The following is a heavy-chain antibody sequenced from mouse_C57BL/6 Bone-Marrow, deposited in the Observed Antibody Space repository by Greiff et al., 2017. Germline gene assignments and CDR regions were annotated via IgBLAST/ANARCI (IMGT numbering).Heavy chain of an antibody. D-gene: IGHD1-1*01. J-gene: IGHJ2*01. CDR3: ARGLLRWALDY. V-gene: IGHV2-2*01. CDR2: IWRGGST. Sequence: QVQLQQSGPGLVQPSQSLSITCTVSGFSLTSYGVHWVRQSPGQGLEWLGVIWRGGSTDSNAAFISRLSISKDNSKSQVFFKMNSLQADDTAIYYCARGLLRWALDYWGQGATLTVSS. CDR1: GFSLTSYG.